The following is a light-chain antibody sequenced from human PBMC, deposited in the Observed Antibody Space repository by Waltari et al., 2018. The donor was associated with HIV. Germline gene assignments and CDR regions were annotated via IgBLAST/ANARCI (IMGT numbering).Light chain of an antibody. CDR2: EVN. Sequence: GAYNYVSWYQQYPGMAPKLIIYEVNKRPSGVPDRFSGSKSGNTASLTVSGLQAEDEADFYCSSYAGSAVVFGGGTKLTVL. CDR3: SSYAGSAVV. CDR1: GAYNY. J-gene: IGLJ2*01. V-gene: IGLV2-8*01.